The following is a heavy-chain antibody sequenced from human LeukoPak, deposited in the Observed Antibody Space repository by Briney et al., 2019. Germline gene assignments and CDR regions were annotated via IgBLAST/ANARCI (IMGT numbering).Heavy chain of an antibody. CDR2: RNPNSGRT. V-gene: IGHV1-8*01. CDR1: GYTFTNYD. Sequence: ASVKVSCMASGYTFTNYDINWVRQATGQGLEWMGWRNPNSGRTGFAQKFQGRLTMTADPSISTAYMELSSLTSDDTAVYYCARGPVSTHGMDVWGQGTTVTVSS. D-gene: IGHD6-13*01. CDR3: ARGPVSTHGMDV. J-gene: IGHJ6*02.